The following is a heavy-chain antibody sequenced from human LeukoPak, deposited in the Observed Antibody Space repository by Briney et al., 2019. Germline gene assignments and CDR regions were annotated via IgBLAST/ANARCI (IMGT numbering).Heavy chain of an antibody. V-gene: IGHV1-8*02. D-gene: IGHD1-26*01. J-gene: IGHJ4*02. CDR3: ARGVYVGATFFDY. CDR1: GYTFTGYY. CDR2: MNPNSGNT. Sequence: ASVKVSCKASGYTFTGYYMHWVRQATGQGLEWMGWMNPNSGNTGYAQKFQGRVTMTKNTSISTAYMELSSLRSEDTAVYYCARGVYVGATFFDYWGQGTLVTVSS.